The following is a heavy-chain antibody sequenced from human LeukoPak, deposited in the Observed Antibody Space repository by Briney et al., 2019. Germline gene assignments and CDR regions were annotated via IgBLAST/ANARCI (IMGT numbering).Heavy chain of an antibody. CDR1: GFTFSSYA. CDR3: AEVGSYDSSPNDY. Sequence: GGSLRLSCAASGFTFSSYAMSWVRQAPGKGLEWVSAISGSGGSTYYADSVKGRFTIFRDNSKNTLYLQMNSLRAEDTAVYYCAEVGSYDSSPNDYWGQGTLVTVSS. V-gene: IGHV3-23*01. D-gene: IGHD3-22*01. J-gene: IGHJ4*02. CDR2: ISGSGGST.